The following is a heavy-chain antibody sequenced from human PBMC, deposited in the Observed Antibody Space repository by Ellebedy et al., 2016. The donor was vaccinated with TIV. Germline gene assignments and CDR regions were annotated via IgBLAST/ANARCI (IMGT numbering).Heavy chain of an antibody. CDR1: GYTFISYD. CDR3: ALPQHSPFDF. J-gene: IGHJ4*02. V-gene: IGHV1-8*01. Sequence: AASVKVSCKTSGYTFISYDINWVRQAPGQGLEWMGYMNPDTGNTGYAQKFQGRVTMTRSTSISTAYMELSSLRSEDTAVYYCALPQHSPFDFWGQGTLVTVSS. D-gene: IGHD2-15*01. CDR2: MNPDTGNT.